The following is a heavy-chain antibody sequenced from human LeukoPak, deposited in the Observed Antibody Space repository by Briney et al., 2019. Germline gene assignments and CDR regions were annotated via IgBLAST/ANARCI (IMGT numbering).Heavy chain of an antibody. D-gene: IGHD1-26*01. CDR1: GYTFTGYY. V-gene: IGHV1-2*02. CDR2: INPNSGGT. J-gene: IGHJ3*02. Sequence: ASVKVSCKASGYTFTGYYMHWVRQAPGQGLEWMGWINPNSGGTYYAQKFQGRVTMTSDMSISTAYMELSRLRSDNTAVYYCARGVGALDAFDIWGQGTMVTVSS. CDR3: ARGVGALDAFDI.